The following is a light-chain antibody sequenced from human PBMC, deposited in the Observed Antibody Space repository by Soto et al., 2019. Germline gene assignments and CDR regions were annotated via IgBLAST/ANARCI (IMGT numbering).Light chain of an antibody. V-gene: IGKV3-11*01. CDR2: DAS. J-gene: IGKJ4*01. CDR1: QSVSSY. Sequence: EIVLTQSPATLSLSPGERATLSFSTSQSVSSYLAWYQQKPGQAPRLLIYDASNRATGIPTRFSGSGSGTEFTLTISSLQPGDFATYYCQHLHSYPLSFGGGTKVDIK. CDR3: QHLHSYPLS.